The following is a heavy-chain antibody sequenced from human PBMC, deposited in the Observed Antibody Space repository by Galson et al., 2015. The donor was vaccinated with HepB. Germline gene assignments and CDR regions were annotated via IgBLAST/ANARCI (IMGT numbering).Heavy chain of an antibody. CDR2: ISYDGSNK. D-gene: IGHD3-16*01. CDR3: AKDLWGEAFDI. Sequence: SLRLSCAASGFTFSSYGMHWVRQAPGKGLEWVAVISYDGSNKYYADSVKGRFTISRDNSKNTLYLQMNSLRAEDTAVYYCAKDLWGEAFDIWGQGTMVTVSS. CDR1: GFTFSSYG. J-gene: IGHJ3*02. V-gene: IGHV3-30*18.